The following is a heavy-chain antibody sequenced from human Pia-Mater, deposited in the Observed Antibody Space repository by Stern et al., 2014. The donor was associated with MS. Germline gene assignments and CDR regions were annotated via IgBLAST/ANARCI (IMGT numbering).Heavy chain of an antibody. Sequence: VQLLESGPGLVKPSETLSLTCTVSGGSITNRDYWGWIRQSPGKGLEWMGSVYYSGITYYRPSLKSRATISIDTSRNQFFLRVNSVAATDTAVYFCARGVTAVTNYVPNWCFDLWGRGTLVTVSS. CDR1: GGSITNRDY. CDR2: VYYSGIT. D-gene: IGHD4-11*01. J-gene: IGHJ2*01. CDR3: ARGVTAVTNYVPNWCFDL. V-gene: IGHV4-39*02.